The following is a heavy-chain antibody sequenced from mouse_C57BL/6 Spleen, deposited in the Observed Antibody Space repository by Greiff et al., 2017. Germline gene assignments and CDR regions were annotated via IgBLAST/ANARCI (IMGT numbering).Heavy chain of an antibody. CDR3: ATFTTGYYYAMDY. CDR1: GYSITSGYY. J-gene: IGHJ4*01. V-gene: IGHV3-6*01. D-gene: IGHD2-12*01. Sequence: EVKLQESGPGLVKPSQSLSLTCSVTGYSITSGYYWNWIRQFPGNKLEWMGYISYDGSNNYNPSLKNRISITRDTSKNQFFLKLNSVTTEDTATYYCATFTTGYYYAMDYWGQGTSVTVSS. CDR2: ISYDGSN.